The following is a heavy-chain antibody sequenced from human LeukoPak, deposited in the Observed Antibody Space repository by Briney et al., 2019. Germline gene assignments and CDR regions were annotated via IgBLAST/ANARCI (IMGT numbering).Heavy chain of an antibody. CDR2: ISYDGSNK. D-gene: IGHD6-19*01. Sequence: GGSLRLSCAASGFTFSSYAMHWVRQAPGKGLEWVAVISYDGSNKYYADSVKGRFTISRDNSKNTLYLQMNSLRAEDTAVYYCARAAGSSGWYDVLPFDYWGQGTLVTVSS. CDR1: GFTFSSYA. V-gene: IGHV3-30-3*01. J-gene: IGHJ4*02. CDR3: ARAAGSSGWYDVLPFDY.